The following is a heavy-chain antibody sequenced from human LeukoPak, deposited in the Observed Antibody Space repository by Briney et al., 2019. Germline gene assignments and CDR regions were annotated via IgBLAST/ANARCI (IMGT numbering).Heavy chain of an antibody. CDR2: INPNSGGA. CDR1: GYTFTGYY. D-gene: IGHD4/OR15-4a*01. CDR3: ASGANGDY. V-gene: IGHV1-2*02. J-gene: IGHJ4*02. Sequence: ASVKVSCKASGYTFTGYYMHWVRQAPGQGLEWMGWINPNSGGANYAQKSQGRVTMTRDTSIRTAYMELSRLRSDDTAVYYCASGANGDYWGQGTLVTVSS.